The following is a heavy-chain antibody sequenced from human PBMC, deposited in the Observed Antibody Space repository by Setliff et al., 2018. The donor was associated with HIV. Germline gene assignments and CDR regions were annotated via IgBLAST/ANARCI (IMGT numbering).Heavy chain of an antibody. Sequence: GGSLRLSCAASGFTFSNAWMNWVRQAPGKGLEWVGRIKSISDGGTTDYAAPVKGRFTISRDDSRKTLYLQMNSLRTEDTAVYYCTRNNVAWYQPLGYFDLWGRGNQVTVSS. CDR1: GFTFSNAW. V-gene: IGHV3-15*01. CDR2: IKSISDGGTT. CDR3: TRNNVAWYQPLGYFDL. J-gene: IGHJ2*01. D-gene: IGHD2-2*01.